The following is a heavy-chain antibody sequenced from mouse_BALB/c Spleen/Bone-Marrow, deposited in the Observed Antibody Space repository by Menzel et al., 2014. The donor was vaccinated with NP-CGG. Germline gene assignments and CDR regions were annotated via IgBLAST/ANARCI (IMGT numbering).Heavy chain of an antibody. CDR3: ARYYRYDFDY. J-gene: IGHJ2*01. CDR2: INPDNGDT. D-gene: IGHD2-14*01. CDR1: GYSFTGYT. V-gene: IGHV1-18*01. Sequence: EVQLQQSGPELVKPGASMNISCKASGYSFTGYTMNWVKQSHGKNLEWIGLINPDNGDTSCNQKFKGKATLTIDKSSXTAYIELLSLTSEDSAVYYCARYYRYDFDYWGQGTTLTVSS.